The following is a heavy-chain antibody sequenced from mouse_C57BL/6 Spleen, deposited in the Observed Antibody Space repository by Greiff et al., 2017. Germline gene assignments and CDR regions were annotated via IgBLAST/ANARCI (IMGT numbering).Heavy chain of an antibody. CDR2: IYPGDGDT. CDR1: GYAFSSSW. J-gene: IGHJ1*03. D-gene: IGHD1-3*01. V-gene: IGHV1-82*01. CDR3: ARSSSYGYFDV. Sequence: QVQLQQSGPELVKPGASVKISCKASGYAFSSSWMNWVKQRPGKGLEWIGRIYPGDGDTNYNRKFKGKATLTADKSSSTAYMQLSSLTSEDSAVYLCARSSSYGYFDVWGTGTTVTVSS.